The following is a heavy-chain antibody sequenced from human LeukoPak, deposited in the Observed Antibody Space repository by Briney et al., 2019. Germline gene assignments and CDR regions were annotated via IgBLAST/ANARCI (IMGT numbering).Heavy chain of an antibody. V-gene: IGHV1-18*01. CDR3: ARTSMVRGGMRRRSDDAFDI. J-gene: IGHJ3*02. D-gene: IGHD3-10*01. CDR2: ISAYNGNT. CDR1: GYTLTSYG. Sequence: ASVKVSCKASGYTLTSYGISWVRQAPGQGLKWMGWISAYNGNTNYAQKFQGRVTMTTDTSTSTAYMELRSLRSDDTAVYYCARTSMVRGGMRRRSDDAFDIWGQGTMVTVSS.